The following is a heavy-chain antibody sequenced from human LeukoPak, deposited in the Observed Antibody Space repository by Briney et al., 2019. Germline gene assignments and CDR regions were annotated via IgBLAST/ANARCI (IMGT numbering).Heavy chain of an antibody. J-gene: IGHJ5*02. CDR3: ARLISYYYDSSGSSWFDP. CDR1: GFTFDDYA. D-gene: IGHD3-22*01. V-gene: IGHV3-9*01. CDR2: ISWNSGSI. Sequence: GGSLRLSCAASGFTFDDYAMHWVRQAPGKGLEWVSGISWNSGSIGYADSVKGRFTISRDNAKNSLYLQMNSLRAEDTAVYYCARLISYYYDSSGSSWFDPWGQGTLVTVSS.